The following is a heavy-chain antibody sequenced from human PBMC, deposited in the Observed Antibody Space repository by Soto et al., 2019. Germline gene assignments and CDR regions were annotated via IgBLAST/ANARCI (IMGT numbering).Heavy chain of an antibody. J-gene: IGHJ6*03. D-gene: IGHD2-15*01. V-gene: IGHV4-39*01. CDR3: ARDGYCSGGSCSLYYYYMDV. CDR2: MFYSGIT. Sequence: SETLSLTCTVSGGSISSSSYYWGWIRQPPGKGLEWIGSMFYSGITYYNPSLKSRVTISVDTSKNQFSLKLSSVTAADTAVYYCARDGYCSGGSCSLYYYYMDVWGKGTTVTVSS. CDR1: GGSISSSSYY.